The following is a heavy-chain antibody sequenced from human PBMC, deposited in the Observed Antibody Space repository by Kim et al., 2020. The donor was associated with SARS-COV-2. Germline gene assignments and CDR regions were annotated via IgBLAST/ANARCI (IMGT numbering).Heavy chain of an antibody. CDR3: AKDRILTGYSYFDY. Sequence: ADSVKGRFTTSRDNAKNSLSLQMNSLRAEDTALYYCAKDRILTGYSYFDYWGQGTLVTVSS. D-gene: IGHD3-9*01. V-gene: IGHV3-9*01. J-gene: IGHJ4*02.